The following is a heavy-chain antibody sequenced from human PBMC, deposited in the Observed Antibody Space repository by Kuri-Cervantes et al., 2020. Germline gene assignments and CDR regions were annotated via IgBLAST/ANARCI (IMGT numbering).Heavy chain of an antibody. V-gene: IGHV4-4*02. D-gene: IGHD3-22*01. Sequence: ETLSLTCAVSGGSISSSNWWSWVRQPPGKGLEWIGEIYHSGSTNYNPSLKSRVTISVDKSKNQFSLKLSSVTAADTAVYYCARLRNGDSRIDYWGQGNLVTVSS. J-gene: IGHJ4*02. CDR1: GGSISSSNW. CDR3: ARLRNGDSRIDY. CDR2: IYHSGST.